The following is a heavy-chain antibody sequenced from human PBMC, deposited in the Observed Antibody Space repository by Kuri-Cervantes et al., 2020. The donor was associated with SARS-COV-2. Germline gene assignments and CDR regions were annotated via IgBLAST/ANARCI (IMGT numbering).Heavy chain of an antibody. CDR1: GFTFSSYA. Sequence: GESLKISCAASGFTFSSYAMHWVRQAPGKGLEWVAAISYDGNNKYFADSVRGRFTVSRDNSKNTLYLQMGSLRAEDMAVYYCARVYYYYYMDVWGKGTTVTVSS. V-gene: IGHV3-30*14. CDR2: ISYDGNNK. J-gene: IGHJ6*03. CDR3: ARVYYYYYMDV.